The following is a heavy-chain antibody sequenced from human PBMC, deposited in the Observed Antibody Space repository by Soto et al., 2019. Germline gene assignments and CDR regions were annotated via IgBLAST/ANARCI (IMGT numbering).Heavy chain of an antibody. Sequence: EVQLLESGGGLVLPGGSLRLSCVGSGFNFRYSALSWVRQAPGKGLEWVSSLAGPADNTYYADSVRGRFTISRDSARNTLFLQMNSLRADDSAISYCAKDSPLPRAGYYSDFWGQGTRVTVSS. V-gene: IGHV3-23*01. D-gene: IGHD3-22*01. J-gene: IGHJ4*02. CDR3: AKDSPLPRAGYYSDF. CDR1: GFNFRYSA. CDR2: LAGPADNT.